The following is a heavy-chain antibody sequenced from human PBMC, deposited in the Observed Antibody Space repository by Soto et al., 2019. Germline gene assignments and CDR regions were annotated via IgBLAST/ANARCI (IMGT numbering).Heavy chain of an antibody. Sequence: SETLSLSCTVAGGSISSSSYYWGWIRQPPGKGLEWIGSIYYSGSTYYNPSLKSRVTISVDTSKNQFSLKLSSVTAADTAVYYCASNDYVWGSYLVYFDYWGQGTLVTVSS. J-gene: IGHJ4*02. V-gene: IGHV4-39*01. CDR1: GGSISSSSYY. CDR2: IYYSGST. CDR3: ASNDYVWGSYLVYFDY. D-gene: IGHD3-16*02.